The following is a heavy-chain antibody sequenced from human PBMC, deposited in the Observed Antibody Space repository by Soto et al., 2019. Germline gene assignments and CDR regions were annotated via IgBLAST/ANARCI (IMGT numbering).Heavy chain of an antibody. CDR3: ATGLPPLRFLLVTDY. Sequence: ASVKVSCKVSGYTLTELSMHWVRQAPGKGLEWMGGFDPEDGETIYAQKFQGRVTMTEDTSTDTAYMELSSLRSEDTAVYYCATGLPPLRFLLVTDYWGQGTLVTVSS. CDR1: GYTLTELS. CDR2: FDPEDGET. J-gene: IGHJ4*02. V-gene: IGHV1-24*01. D-gene: IGHD3-3*01.